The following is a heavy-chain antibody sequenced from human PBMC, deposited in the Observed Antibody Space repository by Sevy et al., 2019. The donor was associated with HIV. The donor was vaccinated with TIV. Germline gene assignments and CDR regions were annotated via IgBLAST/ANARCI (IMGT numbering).Heavy chain of an antibody. J-gene: IGHJ5*02. D-gene: IGHD2-2*01. Sequence: SETLSLTCADHDGSFSGYYWNWIRQLPGKGLEWIGEINESGITYYNPSLKSRVTISVDTSKKQFSLKLNSVTAVDSAVYFCARSPPVVVVPGAPRWFDPWGQGTLVTVSS. CDR2: INESGIT. CDR3: ARSPPVVVVPGAPRWFDP. CDR1: DGSFSGYY. V-gene: IGHV4-34*01.